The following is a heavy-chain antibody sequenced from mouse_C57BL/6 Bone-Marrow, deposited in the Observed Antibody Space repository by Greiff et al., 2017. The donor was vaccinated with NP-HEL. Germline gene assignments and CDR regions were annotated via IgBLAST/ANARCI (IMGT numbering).Heavy chain of an antibody. J-gene: IGHJ1*03. CDR1: GFTFSDYG. Sequence: EVKLVESGGGLVQPGGSLKLSCAASGFTFSDYGMAWVRQAPRKGPEWVAFISNLAYSIYYADTVTGRFTISRENAKNTLYLEMSSLRSEDTAMYYCARRGVYSNYPYWYFDVWGTGTTVTVSS. CDR2: ISNLAYSI. D-gene: IGHD2-5*01. CDR3: ARRGVYSNYPYWYFDV. V-gene: IGHV5-15*04.